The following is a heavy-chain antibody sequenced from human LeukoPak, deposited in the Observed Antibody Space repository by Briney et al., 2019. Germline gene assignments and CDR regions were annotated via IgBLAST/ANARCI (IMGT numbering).Heavy chain of an antibody. CDR1: GFTFSSYS. J-gene: IGHJ4*02. CDR3: ARVAGIAVRPDDY. Sequence: GGSLRLSCAASGFTFSSYSMNWVRQAPGKGLEWVSYISSSSSTIYYADSVKGRFTISRDNAKNSLYLQMNSLRAEDTAVYYCARVAGIAVRPDDYWGQGTLVTVSS. D-gene: IGHD6-6*01. CDR2: ISSSSSTI. V-gene: IGHV3-48*04.